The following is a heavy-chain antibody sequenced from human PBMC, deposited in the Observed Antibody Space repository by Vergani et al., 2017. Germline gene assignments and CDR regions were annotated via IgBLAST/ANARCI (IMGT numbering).Heavy chain of an antibody. J-gene: IGHJ6*03. V-gene: IGHV1-69*01. CDR3: AXGKLRFLEWLRGGQDYYYYMDV. Sequence: QVQLVQSGAEVKKPGSSVKVSCKASGGTFSSYAISWVRQAPGQGLEWMGGLIPIFGTATYAQKFQGRVTITADESTGTAYMELSSLRSEDTAVYYCAXGKLRFLEWLRGGQDYYYYMDVWGKGTTVTVSS. CDR2: LIPIFGTA. D-gene: IGHD3-3*01. CDR1: GGTFSSYA.